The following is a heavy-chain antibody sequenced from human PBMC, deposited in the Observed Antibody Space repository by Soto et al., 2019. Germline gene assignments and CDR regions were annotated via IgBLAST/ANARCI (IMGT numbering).Heavy chain of an antibody. CDR3: ATYHGAYNVDL. CDR1: GYTLNEVA. D-gene: IGHD1-1*01. V-gene: IGHV1-24*01. CDR2: FDPDEAET. Sequence: QVQLVQSGAEVKKPGASVKVSCKVSGYTLNEVAMHWVRQAPGKGLEWLGGFDPDEAETIYAQHFQGRVTMTEDTTPDPVYLELSRLSSEDTALYFSATYHGAYNVDLWGQGTLVTVSS. J-gene: IGHJ5*02.